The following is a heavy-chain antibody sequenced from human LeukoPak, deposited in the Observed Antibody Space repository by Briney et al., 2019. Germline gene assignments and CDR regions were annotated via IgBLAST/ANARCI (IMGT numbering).Heavy chain of an antibody. Sequence: PGGSLRLSCAASGFSFSRYSINWIRQAPGKGLEWVSLISSSGSYIYYADSVKGRFTVSRDNTKNSLFLYMTSLRADDTAVYYCARDIGSPGIGYWGQGTLVTVSS. CDR2: ISSSGSYI. J-gene: IGHJ4*02. V-gene: IGHV3-21*06. CDR3: ARDIGSPGIGY. CDR1: GFSFSRYS. D-gene: IGHD3-10*01.